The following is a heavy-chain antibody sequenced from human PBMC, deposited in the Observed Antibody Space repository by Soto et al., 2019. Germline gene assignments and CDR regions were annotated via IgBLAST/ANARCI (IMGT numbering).Heavy chain of an antibody. CDR1: GGSVSSGSYY. CDR2: IYYSGST. J-gene: IGHJ4*02. D-gene: IGHD3-22*01. V-gene: IGHV4-61*01. Sequence: SETLSLTCTVSGGSVSSGSYYWSWIRQPPGKGLEWIGYIYYSGSTNYNPSLKSRVTISVDTSKNQFSLKLSSVTAADTAVYYCAKGYYYDSAYFDYWGQGTLVTVS. CDR3: AKGYYYDSAYFDY.